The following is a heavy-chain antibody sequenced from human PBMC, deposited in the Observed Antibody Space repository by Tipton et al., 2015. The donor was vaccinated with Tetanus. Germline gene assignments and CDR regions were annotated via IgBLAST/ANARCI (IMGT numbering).Heavy chain of an antibody. J-gene: IGHJ4*02. D-gene: IGHD3-16*01. CDR3: ARDGGRELL. CDR2: IYYNGKT. Sequence: TLSLTCVVYGGPFGHYYWTWIRQPPGKGLEWIGYIYYNGKTKYNPSLKSQVSITIDTPKNQFSLTVNSVTAADTAVYYCARDGGRELLWGQGTLVTVSS. CDR1: GGPFGHYY. V-gene: IGHV4-59*01.